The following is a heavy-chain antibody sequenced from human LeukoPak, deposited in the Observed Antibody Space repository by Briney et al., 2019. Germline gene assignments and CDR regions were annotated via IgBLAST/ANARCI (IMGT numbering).Heavy chain of an antibody. CDR1: GFTFSSYS. CDR2: ISTSSNYI. J-gene: IGHJ4*02. D-gene: IGHD4-17*01. Sequence: PGGSLRLSCAASGFTFSSYSMNWVRQAPGKGLEWVSSISTSSNYIYYADSVKGRFTISRDNAKNSLYLQMNSLRAEDTAVYYCARDLRTTSPSMGYWGQGTLVTVSS. CDR3: ARDLRTTSPSMGY. V-gene: IGHV3-21*01.